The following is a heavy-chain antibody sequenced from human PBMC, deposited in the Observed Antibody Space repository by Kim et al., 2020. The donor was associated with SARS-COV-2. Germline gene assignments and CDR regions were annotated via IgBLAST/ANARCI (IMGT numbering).Heavy chain of an antibody. Sequence: GESLKISCKGSGYSFTSYWISWVRQMPGKGLEWMGRIDPSDSYTNYSPSFQGHVTISADKSISTAYLQWSSLKASDTAMYYCARSGAPSDYGDPLSWFDPWGQGTLVTVSS. CDR2: IDPSDSYT. D-gene: IGHD4-17*01. J-gene: IGHJ5*02. V-gene: IGHV5-10-1*01. CDR3: ARSGAPSDYGDPLSWFDP. CDR1: GYSFTSYW.